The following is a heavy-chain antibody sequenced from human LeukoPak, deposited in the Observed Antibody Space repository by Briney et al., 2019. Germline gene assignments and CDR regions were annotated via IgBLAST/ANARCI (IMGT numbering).Heavy chain of an antibody. CDR2: IYYSGST. V-gene: IGHV4-39*07. CDR1: GGSISSSSYY. D-gene: IGHD4-23*01. Sequence: PSETLSLTCTVSGGSISSSSYYWGWIRQPPGKGLEWIGSIYYSGSTYYNPSRKSRVTISVDASKNQFSLKLSSVTAADTAVYYCARSSIKYFAVVTRGAFDYWGQGTLVTVSS. CDR3: ARSSIKYFAVVTRGAFDY. J-gene: IGHJ4*02.